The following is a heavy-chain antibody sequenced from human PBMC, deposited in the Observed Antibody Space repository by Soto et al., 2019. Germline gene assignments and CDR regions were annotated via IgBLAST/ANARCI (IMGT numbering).Heavy chain of an antibody. V-gene: IGHV3-74*01. Sequence: EVQLVASGGGLVQPGGSLRLSCAASGYTFSSYWMYWVRQAPGQGLVWVSHISSDGSRIRYADSVNGRFTISRDNAKSTLYLQMNSLTAEDTAVYYCARSSGYYAFDIWGQGTMVTVSS. J-gene: IGHJ3*02. CDR1: GYTFSSYW. CDR2: ISSDGSRI. D-gene: IGHD3-22*01. CDR3: ARSSGYYAFDI.